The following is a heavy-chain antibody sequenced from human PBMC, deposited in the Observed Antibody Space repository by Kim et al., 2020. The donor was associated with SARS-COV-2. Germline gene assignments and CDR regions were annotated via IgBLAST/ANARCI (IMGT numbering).Heavy chain of an antibody. J-gene: IGHJ6*02. D-gene: IGHD4-17*01. CDR3: ATSSVRSFYGDYVNYYYYGMDV. V-gene: IGHV1-24*01. CDR2: FDPEDGET. Sequence: ASVKVSCKVSGYTLTELSMHWVRQAPGKGLEWMGGFDPEDGETIYAQKFQGRVTMTEDTSTDTAYMELSSLRSEDTAVYYCATSSVRSFYGDYVNYYYYGMDVWGQGTTVTVSS. CDR1: GYTLTELS.